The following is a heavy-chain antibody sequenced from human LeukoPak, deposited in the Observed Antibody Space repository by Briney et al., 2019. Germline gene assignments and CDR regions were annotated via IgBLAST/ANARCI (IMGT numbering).Heavy chain of an antibody. CDR2: INHSGST. V-gene: IGHV4-34*01. CDR1: GGSFSGYY. J-gene: IGHJ4*02. CDR3: ASGRRADY. Sequence: PSETLSLTCAVYGGSFSGYYWSRIRQPTGKGLEWIGEINHSGSTNYNPSLKSRVTISVDTSKNQFSLKLSSVTAADTAVYYCASGRRADYWGQGTLVTVSS.